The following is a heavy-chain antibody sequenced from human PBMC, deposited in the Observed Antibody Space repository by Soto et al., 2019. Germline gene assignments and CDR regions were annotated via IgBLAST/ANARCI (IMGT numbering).Heavy chain of an antibody. CDR2: ISGSGGNT. J-gene: IGHJ3*02. Sequence: EVELLESGGDLVQPGGSLRLSCAASGFTFRNYAMSWVRQAPGKGPEWVSTISGSGGNTGYADSVKGRFTISRDNSMNTLYLQMNSLRVDDTPVYFCARKGPPRDAFDIWGQGTMVTVSS. V-gene: IGHV3-23*01. CDR1: GFTFRNYA. CDR3: ARKGPPRDAFDI.